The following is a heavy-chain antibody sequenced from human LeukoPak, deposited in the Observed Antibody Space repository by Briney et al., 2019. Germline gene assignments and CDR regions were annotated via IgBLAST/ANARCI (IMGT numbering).Heavy chain of an antibody. Sequence: ASVKVSCKASGYTFTGYYMHWVRQAPGQGLEWMGWINPNSGGINYAQKFQGRVTMTRDTSISTAYMELSRLRSDDTAVYYCIRQLVRGNWFDPWGQGTLVTVSS. J-gene: IGHJ5*02. D-gene: IGHD6-13*01. V-gene: IGHV1-2*02. CDR2: INPNSGGI. CDR1: GYTFTGYY. CDR3: IRQLVRGNWFDP.